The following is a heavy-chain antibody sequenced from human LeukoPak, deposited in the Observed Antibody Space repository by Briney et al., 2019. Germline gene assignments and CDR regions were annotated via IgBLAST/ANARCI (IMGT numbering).Heavy chain of an antibody. D-gene: IGHD2-8*02. J-gene: IGHJ4*02. CDR3: VIIVLG. V-gene: IGHV3-74*01. CDR2: ISSDGTTT. CDR1: GFTITNYW. Sequence: GGSLRLSCAASGFTITNYWMHWVRQAPGQGLVWVSRISSDGTTTNYADSVRGRFTISRDNAKNMLYLQMNSLRVEDTAIYYCVIIVLGWGQGTLVTVSS.